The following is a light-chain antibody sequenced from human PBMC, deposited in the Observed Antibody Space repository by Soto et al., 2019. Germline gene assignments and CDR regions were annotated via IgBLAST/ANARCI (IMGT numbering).Light chain of an antibody. CDR2: EGS. CDR3: CSYVGSFYV. CDR1: SSDVGSYDL. Sequence: QSVRTQPASVSGAPGQSIPISCTVTSSDVGSYDLVSWFQQYPGKVPKLMIYEGSKRPSGVSNRFSGSKSGNTASLTISGLQAEDEADYYCCSYVGSFYVFGTGTKVTV. V-gene: IGLV2-23*01. J-gene: IGLJ1*01.